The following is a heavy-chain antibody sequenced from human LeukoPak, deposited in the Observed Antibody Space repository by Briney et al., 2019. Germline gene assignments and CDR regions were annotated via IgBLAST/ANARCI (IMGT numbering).Heavy chain of an antibody. J-gene: IGHJ3*02. CDR3: ARDRDYDSSGYVFNAFDI. CDR2: INPSGGST. CDR1: GYTFTSYY. Sequence: ASVKVSCKASGYTFTSYYMHWVRQAPGQGLEWMGIINPSGGSTSYAQKFQGRGTMTRDTSASTVYMELSSLRSEDTAVYYCARDRDYDSSGYVFNAFDIWGQGTMVTVSS. D-gene: IGHD3-22*01. V-gene: IGHV1-46*01.